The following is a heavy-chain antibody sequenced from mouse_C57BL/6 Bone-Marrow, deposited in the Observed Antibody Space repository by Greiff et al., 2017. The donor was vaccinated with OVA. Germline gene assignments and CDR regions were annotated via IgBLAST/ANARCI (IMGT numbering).Heavy chain of an antibody. CDR3: ARRGYGNYADYYAMDY. V-gene: IGHV5-17*01. J-gene: IGHJ4*01. D-gene: IGHD2-1*01. CDR2: ISSGSSTI. Sequence: VQLQQSGGGLVKPGGSLKLSCAASGFTFSDYGMHWVRQAPEKGLEWVAYISSGSSTIYYADTVKGRFTISRDNAKNTLFLQMTSLRSEDTAMYYCARRGYGNYADYYAMDYWGQGTSVTVSS. CDR1: GFTFSDYG.